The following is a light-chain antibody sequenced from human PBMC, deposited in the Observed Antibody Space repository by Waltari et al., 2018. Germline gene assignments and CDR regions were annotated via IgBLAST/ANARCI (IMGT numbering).Light chain of an antibody. CDR3: CSFTSTSTWV. Sequence: QSALTQPASVSGSPGQSTTIPCTGTTSDLGAYNYVPWYQQHPGKAPKLILYDVSSRPSGVSNRFSGSKSGNTASLTISGLQAEDEADYYCCSFTSTSTWVFGGGTKLTVL. CDR2: DVS. CDR1: TSDLGAYNY. J-gene: IGLJ3*02. V-gene: IGLV2-14*01.